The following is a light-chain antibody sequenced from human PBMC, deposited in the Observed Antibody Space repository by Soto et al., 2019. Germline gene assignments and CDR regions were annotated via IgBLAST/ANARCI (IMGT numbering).Light chain of an antibody. Sequence: QSALTQPASVSGSPGQSITISCTGTSSDVGGYNYVSWYQQHPGKAPKLMIYDVSNRPSGVSNRFSGSKSGNTASLTISGLHAEDEDDYYCGSYTSSSTLVFGGGTKVTVL. CDR3: GSYTSSSTLV. J-gene: IGLJ2*01. V-gene: IGLV2-14*01. CDR1: SSDVGGYNY. CDR2: DVS.